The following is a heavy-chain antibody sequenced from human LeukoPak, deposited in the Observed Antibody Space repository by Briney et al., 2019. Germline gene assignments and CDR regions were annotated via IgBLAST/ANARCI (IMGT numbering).Heavy chain of an antibody. CDR1: GYSFTSRG. D-gene: IGHD5-18*01. J-gene: IGHJ4*02. V-gene: IGHV1-18*04. Sequence: GASVKVSCKASGYSFTSRGISWVRQAPGQRLEWMGWINTYIGDTNYAQNLQGRVTMTTDTSTSTASMELRSLRSDDTAVYYCATGTEYSDYWGQGTLVTVSP. CDR3: ATGTEYSDY. CDR2: INTYIGDT.